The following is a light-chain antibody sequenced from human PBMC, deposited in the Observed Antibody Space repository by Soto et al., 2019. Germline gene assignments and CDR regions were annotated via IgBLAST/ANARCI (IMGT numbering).Light chain of an antibody. CDR2: DAS. CDR3: QQRTDWPPAVT. J-gene: IGKJ5*01. Sequence: EIVLTQSQATLSLSPGERATRSCRASQSVSSYLAWYQHKPGQAPRLLIYDASNRATGIPARFSGSGSGTVFTLTISSLEPEDFAVYYCQQRTDWPPAVTFGQGTRLEIK. CDR1: QSVSSY. V-gene: IGKV3-11*01.